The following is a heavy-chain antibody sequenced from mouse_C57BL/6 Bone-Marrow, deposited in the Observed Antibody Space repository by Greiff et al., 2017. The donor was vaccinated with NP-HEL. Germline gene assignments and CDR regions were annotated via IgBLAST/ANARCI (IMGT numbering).Heavy chain of an antibody. D-gene: IGHD2-3*01. CDR1: GFTFSDAW. CDR3: TRTDGDYYAMDY. Sequence: DVQLVESGGGLVQPGGSMKLSCAASGFTFSDAWMDWVRQSPEKGLEWVAEIRNKANNHATYYAESVKGRFTISRDDSKSSVYLQMNSLRAEDTGIYYCTRTDGDYYAMDYWGQGTSVTVSS. J-gene: IGHJ4*01. CDR2: IRNKANNHAT. V-gene: IGHV6-6*01.